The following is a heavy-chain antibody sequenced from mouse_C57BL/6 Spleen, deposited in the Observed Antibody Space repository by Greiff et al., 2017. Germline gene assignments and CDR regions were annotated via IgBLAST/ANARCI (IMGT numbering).Heavy chain of an antibody. V-gene: IGHV1-80*01. CDR3: ARGEGGAMDY. CDR2: IYPGDGDT. Sequence: VQGVASGAELVKPGASVKISCKASGYAFSSYWMNWVKQRPGKGLEWIGQIYPGDGDTNYNGKFKGKATLTADKSSSTAYMQLSSLTSEDSAVYFCARGEGGAMDYWGQGTSVTVSS. CDR1: GYAFSSYW. J-gene: IGHJ4*01.